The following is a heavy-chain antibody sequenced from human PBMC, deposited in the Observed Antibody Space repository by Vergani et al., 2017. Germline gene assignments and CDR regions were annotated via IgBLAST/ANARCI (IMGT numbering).Heavy chain of an antibody. D-gene: IGHD2-21*02. V-gene: IGHV3-30*02. CDR3: GGECPGGGGDCSAGWYFDL. CDR2: IQFVGSNQ. Sequence: QVQLVESGGGVVQRGGSLRLSCATSGFTLSNYDMQWIRQGPGKGLEFVAFIQFVGSNQYYADSVKGRFTLSRDNAKNSLYLQMNGLRAEDSAVYYCGGECPGGGGDCSAGWYFDLWVRGALVTVSS. CDR1: GFTLSNYD. J-gene: IGHJ2*01.